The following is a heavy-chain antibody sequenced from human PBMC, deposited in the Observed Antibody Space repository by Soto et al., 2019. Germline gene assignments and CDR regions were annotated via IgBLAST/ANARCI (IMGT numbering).Heavy chain of an antibody. Sequence: QVQLVQSGAEVKKPGASVKVSCEASGYTFTNYYMHWVRQAPGQGLEWMGIINTSGGSTSYAQKFQGRVTMTRDTSTSTVYVQLSSLRSEDTAVYYCARGHLYSSSAGHWGQGTLVTVSS. V-gene: IGHV1-46*01. CDR1: GYTFTNYY. CDR3: ARGHLYSSSAGH. D-gene: IGHD6-6*01. J-gene: IGHJ4*02. CDR2: INTSGGST.